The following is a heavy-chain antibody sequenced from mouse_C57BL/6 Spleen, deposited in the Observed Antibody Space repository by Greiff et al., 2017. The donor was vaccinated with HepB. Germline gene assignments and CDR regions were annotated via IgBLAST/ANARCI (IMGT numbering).Heavy chain of an antibody. CDR2: IDPETGGT. CDR3: TREGIYDGYPFAY. J-gene: IGHJ3*01. Sequence: QVQLKESGAELVRPGASVPLSCKASGYTFTDYEMHWVKQTPVHGLEWIGAIDPETGGTAYNQKFKGKAILTADKSSSTAYMELRSLTSEDSAVYYCTREGIYDGYPFAYWGQGTLVTVSA. V-gene: IGHV1-15*01. CDR1: GYTFTDYE. D-gene: IGHD2-3*01.